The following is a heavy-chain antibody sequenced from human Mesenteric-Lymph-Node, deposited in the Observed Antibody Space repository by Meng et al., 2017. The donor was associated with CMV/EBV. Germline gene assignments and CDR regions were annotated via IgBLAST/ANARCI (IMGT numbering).Heavy chain of an antibody. CDR2: LNPNSGGT. V-gene: IGHV1-2*02. CDR1: GYTFTGYF. CDR3: SSSLPGYSNSPDY. J-gene: IGHJ4*02. Sequence: ASVKVSCKASGYTFTGYFMHWVRQAPGQGLEWMGWLNPNSGGTNYAQKFQGRITMTRDTSISTAYMELSRLRSDDTAVNYCSSSLPGYSNSPDYWGQGTLVTVSS. D-gene: IGHD6-13*01.